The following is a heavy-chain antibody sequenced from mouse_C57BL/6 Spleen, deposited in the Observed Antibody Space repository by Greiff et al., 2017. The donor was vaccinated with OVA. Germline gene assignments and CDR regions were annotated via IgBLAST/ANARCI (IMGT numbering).Heavy chain of an antibody. Sequence: QVQLQQPGAELVRPGSSVKLSCKASGYTFTSYWMHWVKQRPIQGLEWIGNIDPSDSETHYNQKFKDKATLTVDKSSSTAYMQLSSLTSEDSAVYYCASPRSSSYWYFDVWGTGTTVTVSS. D-gene: IGHD1-1*01. CDR1: GYTFTSYW. CDR3: ASPRSSSYWYFDV. V-gene: IGHV1-52*01. J-gene: IGHJ1*03. CDR2: IDPSDSET.